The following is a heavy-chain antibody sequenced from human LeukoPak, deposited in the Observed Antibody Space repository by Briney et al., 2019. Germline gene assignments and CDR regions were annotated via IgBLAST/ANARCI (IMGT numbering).Heavy chain of an antibody. Sequence: ASVKVSCKASGYTFTSYYIHWVRQAPGQGLEWMRWINPNSGGTNTAQKFQGRVTMTRDTSLSTAYMELSRLRSDDTAVYYCARVNNYYDSSGYLYYFDNWGQGTLVTVSS. CDR3: ARVNNYYDSSGYLYYFDN. CDR1: GYTFTSYY. D-gene: IGHD3-22*01. J-gene: IGHJ4*02. CDR2: INPNSGGT. V-gene: IGHV1-2*02.